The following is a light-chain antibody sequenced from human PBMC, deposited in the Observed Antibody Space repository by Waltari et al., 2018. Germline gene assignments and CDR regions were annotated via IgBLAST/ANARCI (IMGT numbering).Light chain of an antibody. J-gene: IGKJ2*01. CDR2: GAS. CDR3: HQDYDT. V-gene: IGKV3D-7*01. CDR1: QSVSSSY. Sequence: PGERVTLSCRASQSVSSSYLTWYQQKPGQSPRLLIYGASTRATSIPTRFSGSRSGTDSTLTISSLHPEDFACYYCHQDYDTFGQGTKLEI.